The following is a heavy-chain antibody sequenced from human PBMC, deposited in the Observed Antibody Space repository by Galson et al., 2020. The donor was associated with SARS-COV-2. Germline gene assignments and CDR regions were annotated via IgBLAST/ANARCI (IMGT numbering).Heavy chain of an antibody. J-gene: IGHJ6*02. CDR2: INSEGGRT. D-gene: IGHD3-16*01. CDR1: GFTFSTYW. CDR3: AREGEDTWYDYVMDA. Sequence: GESLKISCAASGFTFSTYWMHWVRQAPGKGLVWVARINSEGGRTIYADSVKGRFTISRDNAKNTLYLQMNSVRVDDTAAYFCAREGEDTWYDYVMDAWGQGTTVTVSS. V-gene: IGHV3-74*01.